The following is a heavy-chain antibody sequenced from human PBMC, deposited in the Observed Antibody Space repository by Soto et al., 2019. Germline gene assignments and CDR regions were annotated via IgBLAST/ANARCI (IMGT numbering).Heavy chain of an antibody. J-gene: IGHJ3*02. CDR3: ASPYYDYIWGSYRQDAFDI. V-gene: IGHV3-66*01. CDR1: GFTVSSNY. CDR2: IYSGGST. Sequence: GGSLRLSCAASGFTVSSNYMNWVRQAPGKGLEWVSVIYSGGSTYYADSVKGRFTISRDNSKNTLYLQMNSLRAEDTAVYYCASPYYDYIWGSYRQDAFDIWGQGTMVTVSS. D-gene: IGHD3-16*02.